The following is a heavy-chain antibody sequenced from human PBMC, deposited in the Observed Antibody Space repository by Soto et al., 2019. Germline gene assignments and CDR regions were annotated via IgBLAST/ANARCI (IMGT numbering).Heavy chain of an antibody. CDR2: IYPGDSDT. J-gene: IGHJ4*02. CDR3: ATLSPYCSGGSCYYRY. V-gene: IGHV5-51*01. D-gene: IGHD2-15*01. CDR1: GYSFASYW. Sequence: GESLKISCKGSGYSFASYWIGWVRQMPGKGLEWMGIIYPGDSDTRYSPSFQGQVTISADKSISTAYLQWSSLKASDTAMYYCATLSPYCSGGSCYYRYWGQGTLVTVSS.